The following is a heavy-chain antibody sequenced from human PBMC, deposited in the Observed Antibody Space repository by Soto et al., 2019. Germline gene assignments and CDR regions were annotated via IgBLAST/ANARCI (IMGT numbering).Heavy chain of an antibody. CDR1: GYTFTDYW. J-gene: IGHJ5*02. V-gene: IGHV5-51*01. D-gene: IGHD2-2*01. Sequence: GESLKISCKGYGYTFTDYWIGWVRQMPGKGLELIGLIYPGDSDTRYSPSFQGRVTISADKSISTAFLQWSSLRASDTAMYYCASQKSVIRGPLSSNWFDPCGQGTLVTVSS. CDR3: ASQKSVIRGPLSSNWFDP. CDR2: IYPGDSDT.